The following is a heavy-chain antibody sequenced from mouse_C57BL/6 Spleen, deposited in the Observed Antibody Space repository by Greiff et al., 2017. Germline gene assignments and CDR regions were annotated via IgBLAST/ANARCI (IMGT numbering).Heavy chain of an antibody. Sequence: DVHLVESGEGLVKPGGSLKLSCAASGFTFSSYAMSWVRQTPEKRLEWVAYISSGGDYIYYADTVKGRFTISRDNARNTLYLQMSSLKSEDTAMYYCTRDGAAQASYAMDYWGQGTSVTGSS. CDR3: TRDGAAQASYAMDY. D-gene: IGHD3-2*02. CDR1: GFTFSSYA. J-gene: IGHJ4*01. V-gene: IGHV5-9-1*02. CDR2: ISSGGDYI.